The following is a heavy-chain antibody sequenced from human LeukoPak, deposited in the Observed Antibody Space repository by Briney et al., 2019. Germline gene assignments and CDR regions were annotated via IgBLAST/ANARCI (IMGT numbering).Heavy chain of an antibody. CDR1: GFIFSDFS. J-gene: IGHJ3*02. CDR2: MDENGNEI. Sequence: SGGSLRLSCAVSGFIFSDFSMSWVRQAPGKGLEWVAKMDENGNEIFYVDSVKGRFTISRDNAKNSLYLQMNSLRDEDTAVYYCARDTLLYGNSPDAFDIWGQGTMVTVSS. CDR3: ARDTLLYGNSPDAFDI. D-gene: IGHD4-23*01. V-gene: IGHV3-7*01.